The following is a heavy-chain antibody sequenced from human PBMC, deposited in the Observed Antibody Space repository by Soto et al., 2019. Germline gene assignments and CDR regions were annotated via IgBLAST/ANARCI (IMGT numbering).Heavy chain of an antibody. CDR2: INSDGSST. CDR3: ARVETCSSTSCYSVFDY. J-gene: IGHJ4*02. D-gene: IGHD2-2*01. V-gene: IGHV3-74*03. Sequence: EVQLVESGGGLVQPGGSLRLSCAASGFTFSSYWMHWVRQVPGKGLVWVSRINSDGSSTTYADSVKGRFTISRDNAKNTLYLQMNSLRAEDTAVYYCARVETCSSTSCYSVFDYWGQGNLVTVSS. CDR1: GFTFSSYW.